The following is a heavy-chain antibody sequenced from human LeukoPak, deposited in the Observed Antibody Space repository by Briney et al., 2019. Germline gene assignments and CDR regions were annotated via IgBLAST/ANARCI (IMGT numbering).Heavy chain of an antibody. CDR3: AKDPGASVSGFYMDV. D-gene: IGHD2-8*02. CDR1: GFTFRNYG. Sequence: GGSLRLSCAASGFTFRNYGMHWVRQATGKGLEWVSFIWSDGNNRFYTDSVKGRFTISRDNSKNMLYMQMDTLRAEDTALYYCAKDPGASVSGFYMDVWGKGTTVIVSS. J-gene: IGHJ6*03. V-gene: IGHV3-30*02. CDR2: IWSDGNNR.